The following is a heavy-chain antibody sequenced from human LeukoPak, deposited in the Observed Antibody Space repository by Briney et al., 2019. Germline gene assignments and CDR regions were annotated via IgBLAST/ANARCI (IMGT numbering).Heavy chain of an antibody. D-gene: IGHD5-12*01. Sequence: SETLSLTCAVYGGSFSNYYWSWIRQPPGKGLEWIGEINHSGSTNYNPSLKSRVTISVDTSKKQFSLKLNSVTAADTAVYYCARTSGYDFLDYWGQGTLVTVSS. CDR2: INHSGST. CDR3: ARTSGYDFLDY. J-gene: IGHJ4*02. CDR1: GGSFSNYY. V-gene: IGHV4-34*01.